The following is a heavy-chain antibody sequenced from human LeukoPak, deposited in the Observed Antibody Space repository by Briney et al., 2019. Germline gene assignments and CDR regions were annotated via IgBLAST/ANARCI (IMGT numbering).Heavy chain of an antibody. CDR2: IHRAGRT. CDR3: GKTDIYFNPIDY. J-gene: IGHJ4*02. V-gene: IGHV4-4*02. Sequence: SGTLSLTCAVSGXSISSSEWWIWVRQPPGQGLEWIGEIHRAGRTRYNPSLKSRVTMSMDYSKNQFSLNVSSVTAADTAIYYCGKTDIYFNPIDYWGPGSLVTVSS. D-gene: IGHD3-9*01. CDR1: GXSISSSEW.